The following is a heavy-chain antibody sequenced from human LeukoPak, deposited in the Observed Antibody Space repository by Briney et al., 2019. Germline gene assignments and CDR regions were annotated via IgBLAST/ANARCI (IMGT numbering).Heavy chain of an antibody. CDR2: INPSGGST. CDR1: GYTFTSYY. Sequence: ASVKVSCKASGYTFTSYYMHWVRQAPGQGLEWMGIINPSGGSTSYAQQFQGRVTMTRNTSTSTAYMELSSLRSEDTAVYYCARPPGGYGSIFWGQGTLVTVSS. V-gene: IGHV1-46*01. J-gene: IGHJ4*02. D-gene: IGHD3-10*01. CDR3: ARPPGGYGSIF.